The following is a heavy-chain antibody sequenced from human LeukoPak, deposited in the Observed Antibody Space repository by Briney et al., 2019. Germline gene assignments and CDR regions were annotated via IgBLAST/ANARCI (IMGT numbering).Heavy chain of an antibody. D-gene: IGHD3-10*01. CDR3: ARDNIAGSGSSD. CDR1: GFTFSRSA. J-gene: IGHJ4*02. V-gene: IGHV3-30-3*01. CDR2: TSYDGVHK. Sequence: QSGGSLRLSCTDSGFTFSRSAMHWVRQAPGKGLEWVSVTSYDGVHKYYADSVQGRFTISRDNSKNTPYLQMNSLRVEDTAVYYCARDNIAGSGSSDWGQGTLVTVSS.